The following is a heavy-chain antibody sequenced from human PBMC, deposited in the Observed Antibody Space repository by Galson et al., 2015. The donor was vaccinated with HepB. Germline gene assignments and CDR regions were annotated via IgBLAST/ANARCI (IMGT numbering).Heavy chain of an antibody. Sequence: SLRLSCAASGFTFSSYAMSWVRQAPGKGLEWVSAISGSGGSTYYADSVKGRFTISRDNSKNTLYLQMNSLRAEDTAVYYCAASGSYSYFAFDIWGQGTMVTVSS. CDR1: GFTFSSYA. D-gene: IGHD1-26*01. V-gene: IGHV3-23*01. J-gene: IGHJ3*02. CDR2: ISGSGGST. CDR3: AASGSYSYFAFDI.